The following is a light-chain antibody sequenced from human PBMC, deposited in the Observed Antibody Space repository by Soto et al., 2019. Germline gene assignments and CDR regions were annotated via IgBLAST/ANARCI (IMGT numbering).Light chain of an antibody. Sequence: QSVLIQPPSASGTPGQRVTISCSGSNSNIGSNTANWYQQLPGTAPKLLIHSNSQRPSGVPDRFSGSKSGTSASLAIRGLQSEDEAHYYCAAWDDSPNGFYVFGTGTKLTVL. V-gene: IGLV1-44*01. CDR3: AAWDDSPNGFYV. J-gene: IGLJ1*01. CDR2: SNS. CDR1: NSNIGSNT.